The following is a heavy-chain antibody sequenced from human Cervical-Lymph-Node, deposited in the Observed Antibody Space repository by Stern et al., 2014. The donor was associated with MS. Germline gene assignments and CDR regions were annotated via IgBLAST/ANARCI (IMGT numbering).Heavy chain of an antibody. CDR1: GFTFSSYV. CDR3: AKGGIVVVPAAMNYYYGMNV. D-gene: IGHD2-2*01. CDR2: ISGSGGST. V-gene: IGHV3-23*04. J-gene: IGHJ6*02. Sequence: VQLVESGGGLVQPGGSLRLSCVASGFTFSSYVMSWVRQAPGKGLEWVSAISGSGGSTYYADSVKGRFTISRDNSKNTLYLQMNSLRAEDTAVYYCAKGGIVVVPAAMNYYYGMNVWGQGTTVTVSS.